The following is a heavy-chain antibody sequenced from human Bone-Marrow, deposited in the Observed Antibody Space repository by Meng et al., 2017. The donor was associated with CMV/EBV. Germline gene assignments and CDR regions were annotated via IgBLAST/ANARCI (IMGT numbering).Heavy chain of an antibody. J-gene: IGHJ5*02. CDR3: ATDPDGSNWFDP. Sequence: ASVKVSCKASGYTFTGYYMHWVRQAPGQGLEWMGWINPNSGGTNYAQKFQGRVTMTRDTSISTAYMELSRLRSDDTAVYYRATDPDGSNWFDPWGQGTLVTVSS. D-gene: IGHD1-26*01. V-gene: IGHV1-2*02. CDR2: INPNSGGT. CDR1: GYTFTGYY.